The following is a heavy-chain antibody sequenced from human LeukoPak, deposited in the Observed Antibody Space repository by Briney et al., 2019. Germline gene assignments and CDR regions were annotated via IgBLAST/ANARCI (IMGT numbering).Heavy chain of an antibody. CDR3: ARELMGYYYYMDV. J-gene: IGHJ6*03. CDR1: GGSISSGDYY. V-gene: IGHV4-30-4*08. Sequence: SETLSLTCTVSGGSISSGDYYWSWIRQPPGKGLEWIGHIYYSGSTYYNPSLKSRVTISVDTSKNQFSLKLSSVTAADTAVYYCARELMGYYYYMDVWGKGTTVTVSS. D-gene: IGHD2-8*01. CDR2: IYYSGST.